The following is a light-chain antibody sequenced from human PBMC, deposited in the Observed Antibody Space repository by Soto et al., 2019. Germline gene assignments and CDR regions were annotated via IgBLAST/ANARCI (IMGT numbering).Light chain of an antibody. CDR3: QQYYSYPFT. CDR2: AAS. V-gene: IGKV1-8*01. CDR1: QGVSRY. Sequence: AIRLTQSPSSFSGSTGDRVTITCRASQGVSRYLAWYQQKPGQAPKLLIYAASTLQSGVPSRFTGSGSVTDFNLTISSLQSEDFATYYCQQYYSYPFTFGPGIKVDIK. J-gene: IGKJ3*01.